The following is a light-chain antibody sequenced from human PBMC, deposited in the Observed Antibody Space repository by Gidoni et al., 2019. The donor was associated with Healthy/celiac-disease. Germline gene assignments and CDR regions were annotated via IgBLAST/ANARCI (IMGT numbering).Light chain of an antibody. J-gene: IGLJ2*01. CDR3: QSADSSGTVV. V-gene: IGLV3-25*03. CDR1: ALPKQY. Sequence: SYALTQPPSVSVSPGQTARITCSGDALPKQYAYWYQQKPGQAPVLVIYKDSERPSGIPERFSGSSSGTTVTLTISGVQAEDDADYYCQSADSSGTVVFGGGTKLTVL. CDR2: KDS.